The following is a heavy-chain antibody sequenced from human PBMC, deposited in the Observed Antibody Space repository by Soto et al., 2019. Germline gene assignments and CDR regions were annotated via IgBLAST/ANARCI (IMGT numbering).Heavy chain of an antibody. CDR1: GFTFSSYG. J-gene: IGHJ5*02. CDR3: AKDFGRGEWFDP. V-gene: IGHV3-30*18. Sequence: VGSLRLSCAASGFTFSSYGMHWFRQAPGKGLEWVAVISYDGSNKYYADSVKGRFTISRDNSKNTLYLQMNSLRAEDTAVYYCAKDFGRGEWFDPWGQGTLVTAPQ. D-gene: IGHD3-3*01. CDR2: ISYDGSNK.